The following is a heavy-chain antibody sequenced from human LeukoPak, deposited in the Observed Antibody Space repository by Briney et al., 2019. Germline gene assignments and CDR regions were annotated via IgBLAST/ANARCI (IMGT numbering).Heavy chain of an antibody. CDR2: ISASGGSA. D-gene: IGHD3-22*01. Sequence: PGGSLRLSCAASGFTFDDYGMSWVRQAPGKGLEWVSFISASGGSAHYADSVRGRFTISRDNSKNTLYLQMNSLRAEDTAVYYCAKAGSYSDISVYPLASFDFWGQGTMVTVSS. V-gene: IGHV3-23*01. CDR1: GFTFDDYG. CDR3: AKAGSYSDISVYPLASFDF. J-gene: IGHJ3*01.